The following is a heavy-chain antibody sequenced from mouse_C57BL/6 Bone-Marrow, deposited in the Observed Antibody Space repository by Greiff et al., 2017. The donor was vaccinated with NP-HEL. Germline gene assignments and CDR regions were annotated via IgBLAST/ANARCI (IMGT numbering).Heavy chain of an antibody. V-gene: IGHV2-2*01. CDR3: ARDYGSRGNWMDY. D-gene: IGHD1-1*01. Sequence: QVQLKESGPGLVQPSQSLSITCTVSGFSLTSYGVHWVRQSPGKGLEWLGVIWSGGRTDYNAAFISRLSFSKDNSKSQVFFKMNSLQADDTAIYYCARDYGSRGNWMDYWGQGTSVTVSS. CDR1: GFSLTSYG. CDR2: IWSGGRT. J-gene: IGHJ4*01.